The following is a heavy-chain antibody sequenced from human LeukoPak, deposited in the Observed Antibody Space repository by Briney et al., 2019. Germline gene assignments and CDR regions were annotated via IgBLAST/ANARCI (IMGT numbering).Heavy chain of an antibody. Sequence: GGSLRLSCAASGFTFSSYWMSWVRQAPGKGLEWVANIKDDGRQKYYVDSVKGRFTISTDNAKNSLSLQINSLRAEDTAVYYCARVTAVAGFDHWGQGTLVTVSS. CDR1: GFTFSSYW. J-gene: IGHJ4*02. D-gene: IGHD6-19*01. CDR2: IKDDGRQK. CDR3: ARVTAVAGFDH. V-gene: IGHV3-7*03.